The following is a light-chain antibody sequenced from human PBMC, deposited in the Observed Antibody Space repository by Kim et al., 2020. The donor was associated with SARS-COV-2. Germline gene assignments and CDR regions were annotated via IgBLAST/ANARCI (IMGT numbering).Light chain of an antibody. CDR2: VNN. CDR1: SSTMEINY. CDR3: AAWDDCLSGRV. J-gene: IGLJ1*01. Sequence: GQGSPTSFSGSSSTMEINYVAWCEQHPGTAPKLLIYVNNRRPSGVPDRFSGSNSGTSASLAISGLRSEVEADYYCAAWDDCLSGRVFGTGTKVTVL. V-gene: IGLV1-47*01.